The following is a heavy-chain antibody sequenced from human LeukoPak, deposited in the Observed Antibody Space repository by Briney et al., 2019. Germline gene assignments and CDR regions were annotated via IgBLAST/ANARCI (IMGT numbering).Heavy chain of an antibody. Sequence: SETLSLTCTVSGGSISSYYWSWIRQPPGKGLEWIGYIYYSGSTKYNPSLKSRVTISVDTSKNQFSLKLSSVTAADTAVYYCARVNADTAMDPFYYYYYGMDVWGQGTTVTVSS. CDR3: ARVNADTAMDPFYYYYYGMDV. J-gene: IGHJ6*02. CDR1: GGSISSYY. D-gene: IGHD5-18*01. V-gene: IGHV4-59*01. CDR2: IYYSGST.